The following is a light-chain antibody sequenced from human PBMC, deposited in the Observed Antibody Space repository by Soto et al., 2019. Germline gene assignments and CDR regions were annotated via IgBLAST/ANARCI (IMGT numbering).Light chain of an antibody. CDR1: QTIRTW. Sequence: DIQMTQSPYTLSASIGDRVTITCRASQTIRTWLAWYQQKPGKAPKLLIYKASILETGVPSRFSGSESGTEFTLTISSLQPDDFAPYHCQHYNDYSGTFGQGTKVEIK. V-gene: IGKV1-5*03. CDR3: QHYNDYSGT. J-gene: IGKJ1*01. CDR2: KAS.